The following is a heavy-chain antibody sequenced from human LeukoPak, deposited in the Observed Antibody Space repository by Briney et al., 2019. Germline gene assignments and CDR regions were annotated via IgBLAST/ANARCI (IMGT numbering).Heavy chain of an antibody. CDR2: IYTSGST. Sequence: SETLSLTCTVSGGSISIYHWNWIRQPAGKGLEWIGRIYTSGSTNYNTSLKSRVTISVDTSKTQFSLKLRSVTAADTAVYYCARVRSVPRYDSSGYQLGYFDYWGQGTLVTVSS. D-gene: IGHD3-22*01. CDR3: ARVRSVPRYDSSGYQLGYFDY. CDR1: GGSISIYH. V-gene: IGHV4-4*07. J-gene: IGHJ4*02.